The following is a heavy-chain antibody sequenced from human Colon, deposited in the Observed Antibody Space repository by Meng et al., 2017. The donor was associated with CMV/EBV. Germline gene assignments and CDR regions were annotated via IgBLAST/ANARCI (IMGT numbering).Heavy chain of an antibody. CDR3: ARDTAGDY. CDR1: GFTFSTYW. CDR2: IKQDGSEN. Sequence: LTCAASGFTFSTYWMSWVRQAPGKGLEWVANIKQDGSENYYVDSVKGRFTISRDNAKNSLYLQMNSLRAEDTALYYCARDTAGDYWGQGTLVTVSS. D-gene: IGHD5-18*01. J-gene: IGHJ4*02. V-gene: IGHV3-7*01.